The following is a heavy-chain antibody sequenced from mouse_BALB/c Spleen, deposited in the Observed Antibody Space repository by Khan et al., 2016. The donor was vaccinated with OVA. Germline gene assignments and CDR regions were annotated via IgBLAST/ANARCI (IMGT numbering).Heavy chain of an antibody. D-gene: IGHD2-1*01. CDR3: ARYYGNYGWYFDV. J-gene: IGHJ1*01. V-gene: IGHV2-9*02. CDR1: GFSLTNYG. Sequence: QVQLKQSGPGLVAPSQSLSITCTVSGFSLTNYGVHWVRQPPGKGLEWLGVIWTGGSKNYNSALMSRLSISKDNSKSQVFLKMNSLQTEDTAMYYCARYYGNYGWYFDVWGAGTTVTVSS. CDR2: IWTGGSK.